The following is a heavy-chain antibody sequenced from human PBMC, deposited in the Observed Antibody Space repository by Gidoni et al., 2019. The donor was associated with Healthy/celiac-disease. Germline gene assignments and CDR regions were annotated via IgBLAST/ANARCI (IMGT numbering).Heavy chain of an antibody. CDR3: ARDASAVDQYYYYYYMDV. CDR1: GGSISSYY. D-gene: IGHD2-15*01. J-gene: IGHJ6*03. CDR2: IYTSGST. V-gene: IGHV4-4*07. Sequence: QVQLQESGPGLVKPSETLSLTCTVPGGSISSYYWSWIRQPAGKGLEWIGRIYTSGSTNYNPSLKSRVTMSVDTSKNQFSLKLSSVTAEDTAVYYCARDASAVDQYYYYYYMDVWGKGTTVTVSS.